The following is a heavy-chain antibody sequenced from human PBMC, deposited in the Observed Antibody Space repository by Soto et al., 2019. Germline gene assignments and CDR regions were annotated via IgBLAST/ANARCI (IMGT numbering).Heavy chain of an antibody. J-gene: IGHJ4*02. CDR2: INWNGGIT. CDR3: ARRGGTPTYFDY. CDR1: GCIFSRYS. D-gene: IGHD3-16*01. V-gene: IGHV3-20*04. Sequence: SGGSLRLSCAVSGCIFSRYSMNWVRQAPGKGLEWVSGINWNGGITGYADSVKGRFTISRDNAKNSLYLQMNSLRAEDTALYYCARRGGTPTYFDYWGQGTLVTVSS.